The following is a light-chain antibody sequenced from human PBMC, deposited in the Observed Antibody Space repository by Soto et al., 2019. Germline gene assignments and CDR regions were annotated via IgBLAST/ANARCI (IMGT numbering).Light chain of an antibody. J-gene: IGKJ5*01. V-gene: IGKV1-8*01. CDR1: QGISSY. CDR3: QQYYSYPWT. CDR2: AAS. Sequence: IQMTQSPSSVSASVGDRVTITCRASQGISSYLNWYQQKPGKAPKLLIYAASSLQSGVPSRFSGSGSGTDFTLTISCLQSEDFATYYCQQYYSYPWTFGQGTRLEIK.